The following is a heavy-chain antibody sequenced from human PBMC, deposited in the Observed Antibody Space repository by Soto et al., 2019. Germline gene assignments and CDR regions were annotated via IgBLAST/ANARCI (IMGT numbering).Heavy chain of an antibody. CDR3: ARGVDYWSGYLF. CDR2: IHHSGST. D-gene: IGHD3-3*01. V-gene: IGHV4-34*01. J-gene: IGHJ4*02. Sequence: SENLSLTCALYGRSFDGYYWSWIRQSPGNGLEWIGEIHHSGSTKYSPSLKSRVSLSVDTSTKQCSLKMTSMTAADRGVYYCARGVDYWSGYLFCGQATPVP. CDR1: GRSFDGYY.